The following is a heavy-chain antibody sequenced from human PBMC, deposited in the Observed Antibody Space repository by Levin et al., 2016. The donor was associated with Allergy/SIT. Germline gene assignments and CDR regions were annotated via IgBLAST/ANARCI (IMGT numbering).Heavy chain of an antibody. V-gene: IGHV3-7*02. J-gene: IGHJ4*02. D-gene: IGHD6-13*01. CDR3: ARLIEAPGNYFDY. Sequence: VRQMPGKGLEWVANIKQDGSEEYYVGSVKGRFIVSRDNTKNSLDLQMNSLRAVDTAVYYCARLIEAPGNYFDYWGQGTLVTVSS. CDR2: IKQDGSEE.